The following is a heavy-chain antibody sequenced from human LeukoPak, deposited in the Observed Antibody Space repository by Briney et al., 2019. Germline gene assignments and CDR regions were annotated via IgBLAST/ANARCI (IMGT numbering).Heavy chain of an antibody. J-gene: IGHJ4*02. D-gene: IGHD3-22*01. CDR1: GGSISSYY. CDR3: ARAQVDLGDYYDSSGSSFDY. V-gene: IGHV4-59*12. Sequence: PSETLSLTCTVSGGSISSYYWSWIRQPPGKGLEWIGYIYYSGSTNYNPSLKSRVTISVDTSKNQFSLKLSSVTAAGTAFYYCARAQVDLGDYYDSSGSSFDYWGQGTLVTVSS. CDR2: IYYSGST.